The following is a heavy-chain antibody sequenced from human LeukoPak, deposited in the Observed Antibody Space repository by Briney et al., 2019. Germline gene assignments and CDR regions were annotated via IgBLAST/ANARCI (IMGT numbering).Heavy chain of an antibody. V-gene: IGHV3-53*01. J-gene: IGHJ5*02. Sequence: GGSLRLSCAASGFTVSTNYMSWVRQAPGKGLEWVSLIYSGGSTYYADSVKGRFTISRDNSKNTLYVQMNSLRAEDTAVYYCAISYDSSGYFSAWGQGTLVTVSS. CDR1: GFTVSTNY. CDR2: IYSGGST. CDR3: AISYDSSGYFSA. D-gene: IGHD3-22*01.